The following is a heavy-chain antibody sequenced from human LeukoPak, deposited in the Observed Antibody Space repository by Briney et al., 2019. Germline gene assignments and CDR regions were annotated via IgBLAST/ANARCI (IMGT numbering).Heavy chain of an antibody. CDR2: IYYSGST. CDR1: GGSISSSSYY. V-gene: IGHV4-39*07. Sequence: GSLRLSCNVSGGSISSSSYYWGWIRQPPGKGLEWIGTIYYSGSTYYNPSLKSRVTISLDTSKNQFSLKLSSVTAADTAVYYCARDTPMDYYYYTMDIWGQGTTVTVSS. J-gene: IGHJ6*02. CDR3: ARDTPMDYYYYTMDI. D-gene: IGHD2-15*01.